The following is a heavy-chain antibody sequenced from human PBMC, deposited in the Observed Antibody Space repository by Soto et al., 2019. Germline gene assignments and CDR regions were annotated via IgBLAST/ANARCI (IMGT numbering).Heavy chain of an antibody. Sequence: ASVKVSCKASGYTFTSYGISWVRQAPGQGLEWMGWISAYSGNTNYAQKLQGRVTMTTDTSTSTAYMELRSLRSDDTAVYYCARELQLAAAGTSVWFDPWGQGTLVTVSS. CDR3: ARELQLAAAGTSVWFDP. CDR2: ISAYSGNT. V-gene: IGHV1-18*01. D-gene: IGHD6-13*01. J-gene: IGHJ5*02. CDR1: GYTFTSYG.